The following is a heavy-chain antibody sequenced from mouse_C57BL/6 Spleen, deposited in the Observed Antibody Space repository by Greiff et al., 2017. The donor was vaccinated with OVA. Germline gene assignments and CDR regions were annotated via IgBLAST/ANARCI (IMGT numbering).Heavy chain of an antibody. V-gene: IGHV1-62-2*01. Sequence: VQLQQSGAELVKPGASVKLSCKASGYTFTEYTIHWVKQRSGQGLEWIGWFYPGSGSIKYNEKFKDKATLTADKSSSTVYMELSRLTAEDSAGYVCARDEEGANWDDWFAYWGQGTLVTVSA. CDR1: GYTFTEYT. CDR2: FYPGSGSI. CDR3: ARDEEGANWDDWFAY. J-gene: IGHJ3*01. D-gene: IGHD4-1*01.